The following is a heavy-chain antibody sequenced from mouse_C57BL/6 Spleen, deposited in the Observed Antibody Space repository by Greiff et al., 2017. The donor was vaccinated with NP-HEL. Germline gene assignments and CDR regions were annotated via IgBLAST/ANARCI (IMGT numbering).Heavy chain of an antibody. D-gene: IGHD4-1*01. CDR3: ARANWDAFDY. CDR1: GYSVTSGYY. V-gene: IGHV3-6*01. CDR2: ISYDGSN. Sequence: EVQLQQSGPGLVKPSQSLSLTCSVTGYSVTSGYYWNWIRQLPGNKLEWMGYISYDGSNNYNPSLKNRISITRDTSKNQFFLKLNSVTTEDTATYYCARANWDAFDYWGQGTTLTVSS. J-gene: IGHJ2*01.